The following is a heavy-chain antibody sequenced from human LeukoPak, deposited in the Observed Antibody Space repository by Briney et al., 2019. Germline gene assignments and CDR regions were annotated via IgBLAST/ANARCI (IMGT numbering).Heavy chain of an antibody. V-gene: IGHV4-59*08. D-gene: IGHD5-12*01. CDR2: ISYSGST. J-gene: IGHJ4*02. Sequence: SETLSLTCTVSNGSINNYYWSWIRQPPGKGLEWIGYISYSGSTNYSPSLKSRVTLSVDSSKHQFSLKLNSVTAADTAVCYCARGGYTGTSFNYWGQGTLVTVSS. CDR3: ARGGYTGTSFNY. CDR1: NGSINNYY.